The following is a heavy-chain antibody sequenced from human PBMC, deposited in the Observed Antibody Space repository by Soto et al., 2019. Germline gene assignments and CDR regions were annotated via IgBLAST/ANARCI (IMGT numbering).Heavy chain of an antibody. V-gene: IGHV1-69*06. J-gene: IGHJ4*02. CDR3: ARGLLYATTYFDY. D-gene: IGHD2-8*01. Sequence: QVQLVQSGAEVKKPGTSVKVFCKASGATFTTNSLNWVRQAPGQGLEWMGGIIPVVGTTKYAQKYQDRVTITGDKSTNTAYMELSSLRSDDTAVYYCARGLLYATTYFDYWGQGTPVTVSS. CDR2: IIPVVGTT. CDR1: GATFTTNS.